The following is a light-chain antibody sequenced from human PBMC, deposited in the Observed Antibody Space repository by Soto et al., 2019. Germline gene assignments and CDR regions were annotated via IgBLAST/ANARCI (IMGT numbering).Light chain of an antibody. CDR1: QSVSST. CDR2: DVS. V-gene: IGKV3-15*01. J-gene: IGKJ5*01. CDR3: QQYNNWPFS. Sequence: EIVLTQSPGTLSLSPGERATLSCRASQSVSSTFLAWYQQKSGQSPRLLIYDVSSRATGVPSRFSGTGSETDFTLTISGLQSEDSAIYFCQQYNNWPFSFGQGTRLEI.